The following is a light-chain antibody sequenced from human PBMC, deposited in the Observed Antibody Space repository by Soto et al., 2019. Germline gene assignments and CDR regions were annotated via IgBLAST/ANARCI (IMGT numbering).Light chain of an antibody. V-gene: IGLV2-14*01. CDR3: ISYTGSSTSYV. CDR2: EVT. J-gene: IGLJ1*01. Sequence: QSALTQPASVSGSPGQSITISCTGTSSDVGDYNYVSWYRQHPGNAPKLIIYEVTNRPSGISNRFSGSKSGNTASLTISGLQAEDEADYYCISYTGSSTSYVFGSGTKVTVL. CDR1: SSDVGDYNY.